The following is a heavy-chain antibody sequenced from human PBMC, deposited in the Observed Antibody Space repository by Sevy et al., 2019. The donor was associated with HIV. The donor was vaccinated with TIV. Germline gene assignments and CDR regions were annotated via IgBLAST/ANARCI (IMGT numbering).Heavy chain of an antibody. CDR2: FTDSGGAT. CDR1: GFTFSSFG. CDR3: AKRDTSGQYYFDH. Sequence: GGSLRLACVASGFTFSSFGMSWVRQAPGQGLEWLSSFTDSGGATYYADSVKGRFTISRANSMATLYLHMNSLRAEDTALYYCAKRDTSGQYYFDHWGQGALVTVSS. V-gene: IGHV3-23*01. J-gene: IGHJ4*02. D-gene: IGHD2-15*01.